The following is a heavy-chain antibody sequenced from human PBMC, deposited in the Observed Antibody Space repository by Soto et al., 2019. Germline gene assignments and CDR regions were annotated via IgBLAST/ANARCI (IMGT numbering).Heavy chain of an antibody. D-gene: IGHD5-18*01. CDR2: IITAFGTT. Sequence: QVQLVQSGPEVKKPGSSVKVSCKASGDTFNSYVITWVRQAPGQGLEWLGGIITAFGTTSYAQNFQDRLTITADEAATTDHMELSSLTSHDTAMYYCTRSYGYTFGGSLDNWGQGTLVTASS. V-gene: IGHV1-69*01. CDR1: GDTFNSYV. J-gene: IGHJ4*02. CDR3: TRSYGYTFGGSLDN.